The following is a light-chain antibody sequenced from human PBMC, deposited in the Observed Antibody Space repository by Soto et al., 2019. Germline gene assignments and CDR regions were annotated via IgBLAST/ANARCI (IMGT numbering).Light chain of an antibody. J-gene: IGLJ1*01. CDR2: DNT. CDR1: SSNIGAGYD. CDR3: QSYDTSLSGYV. Sequence: QPVLTQPPSVSGAPGQRVTISCTGSSSNIGAGYDVHWYQQLPGTAPKLLIYDNTNRPSGVPDRFSGSKSGTSASLTITGLQADDEADYHCQSYDTSLSGYVFGTGTKLTVL. V-gene: IGLV1-40*01.